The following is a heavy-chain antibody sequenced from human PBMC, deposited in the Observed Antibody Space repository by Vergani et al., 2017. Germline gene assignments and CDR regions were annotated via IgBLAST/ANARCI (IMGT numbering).Heavy chain of an antibody. CDR3: ARTESFILRYFHWAL. V-gene: IGHV4-61*02. Sequence: QVQLQESGPGLVKPSQTLSLTCTVSGGSFSTGGQSWTWLRQSAGKGLEWIGRIYTSGATNYNPSLRIRAIMSVDASKKQFSLKFTSVTAAYTAIYFCARTESFILRYFHWALWGQGTLVTVSS. J-gene: IGHJ4*02. CDR1: GGSFSTGGQS. D-gene: IGHD3-9*01. CDR2: IYTSGAT.